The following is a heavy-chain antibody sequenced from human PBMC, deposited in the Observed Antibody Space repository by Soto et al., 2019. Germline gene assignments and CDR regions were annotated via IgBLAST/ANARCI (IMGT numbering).Heavy chain of an antibody. J-gene: IGHJ4*02. CDR2: ISYDGSNK. D-gene: IGHD3-3*01. V-gene: IGHV3-30*18. CDR1: GFTFSSYG. CDR3: AKPDFWSGYLDY. Sequence: VQLVESGGGVVQPGRSLRLSCAASGFTFSSYGMHWVRQAPGKGLEWVAVISYDGSNKYYADSVKGRFTISRDNSKNTLYLQMNSLRAEDTAVYYCAKPDFWSGYLDYWGQGTLVTVSS.